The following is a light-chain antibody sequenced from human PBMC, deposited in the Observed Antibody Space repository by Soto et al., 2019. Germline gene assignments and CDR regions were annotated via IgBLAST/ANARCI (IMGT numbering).Light chain of an antibody. J-gene: IGLJ2*01. Sequence: QSALTQPASVSGSPGQSITISCTGTSSDVGSYNLVSWYQQHPGKAPKLLIYEGSKRPSGVSNRFSGSKSGNTASLTISGLQAEDEADYYGCSYAGSSTLYVVFGGGTKVTVL. CDR2: EGS. V-gene: IGLV2-23*01. CDR3: CSYAGSSTLYVV. CDR1: SSDVGSYNL.